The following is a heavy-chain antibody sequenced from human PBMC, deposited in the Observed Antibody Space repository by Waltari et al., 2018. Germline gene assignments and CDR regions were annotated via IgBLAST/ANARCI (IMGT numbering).Heavy chain of an antibody. J-gene: IGHJ5*02. D-gene: IGHD3-16*01. CDR1: GFSFRAYW. V-gene: IGHV3-7*03. CDR2: IKEDGSTK. Sequence: EVQVVESGGDLVKPGGSLRLPCVASGFSFRAYWMGWLRQVPGKGLEWVANIKEDGSTKFYVDSVKGRFTISRDNAKNSLYLQMDSLRVEDTAVFYCARVLGMGWFDPWGQGTLVTVSS. CDR3: ARVLGMGWFDP.